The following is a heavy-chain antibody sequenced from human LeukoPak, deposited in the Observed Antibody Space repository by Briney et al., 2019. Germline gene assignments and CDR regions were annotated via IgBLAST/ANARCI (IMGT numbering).Heavy chain of an antibody. CDR1: GDSVSSNSAA. Sequence: SQTLSLTCAISGDSVSSNSAAWNWLRQSPSRGLEWLGRTYYRSKWYNDYAGSVRSRITIYSDTSKNQFSLQLNSVTPEDTAVYYCARDLVGSRFDYGGQGTLVTVSS. V-gene: IGHV6-1*01. CDR3: ARDLVGSRFDY. D-gene: IGHD1-26*01. CDR2: TYYRSKWYN. J-gene: IGHJ4*02.